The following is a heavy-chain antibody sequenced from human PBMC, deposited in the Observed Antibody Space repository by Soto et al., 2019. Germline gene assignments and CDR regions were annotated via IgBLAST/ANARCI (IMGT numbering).Heavy chain of an antibody. D-gene: IGHD2-15*01. CDR3: AKGERLLLDP. Sequence: QVQLVESGGGVVQPGRSLRLSCAASGFTFSSYGMHWVRQAPGKGLEWVAVISYDGSNKYYADSVKGRFTISRDNSKNTLYLQMNSLRAEDTAVYYCAKGERLLLDPWGQGTLVTVSS. J-gene: IGHJ5*02. CDR2: ISYDGSNK. V-gene: IGHV3-30*18. CDR1: GFTFSSYG.